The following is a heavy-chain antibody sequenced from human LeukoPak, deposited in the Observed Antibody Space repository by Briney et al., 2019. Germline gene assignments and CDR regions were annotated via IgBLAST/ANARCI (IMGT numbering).Heavy chain of an antibody. J-gene: IGHJ3*02. Sequence: GASVKVSCKASGSTFTDYYMHWVRQAPGQGLEWMGWINPNSGGTNFAQKFQGRVTMTRDTSISTAYMELNRLRSDDTAVYYCARAELWDYSDSSGYHNGAFDIWGQGTMVTVSS. V-gene: IGHV1-2*02. CDR1: GSTFTDYY. D-gene: IGHD3-22*01. CDR2: INPNSGGT. CDR3: ARAELWDYSDSSGYHNGAFDI.